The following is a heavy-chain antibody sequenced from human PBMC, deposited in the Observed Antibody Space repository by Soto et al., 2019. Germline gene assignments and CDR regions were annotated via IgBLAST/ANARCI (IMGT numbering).Heavy chain of an antibody. CDR2: IIDSGGST. CDR3: AKGRSYYYYYGVDV. Sequence: PGGSLRLSCAGSGFIFSSCAMGWVRQAPGKGLEWVSDIIDSGGSTYYADSVKGRFTISRDNSKSTLYLQMNSLRAEDTALYYRAKGRSYYYYYGVDVWGQGTTVTVSS. J-gene: IGHJ6*02. V-gene: IGHV3-23*01. CDR1: GFIFSSCA.